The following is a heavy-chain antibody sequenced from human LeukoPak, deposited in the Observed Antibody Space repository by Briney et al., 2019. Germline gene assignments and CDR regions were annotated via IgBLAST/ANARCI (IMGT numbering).Heavy chain of an antibody. Sequence: GGSLRLSCAASGFTFSSYAMSWVRQAPGKGLEWVSAISGSGGSTYYADSVKGRFTISRDNSKNTLYLQMNSLRAEDTAVYYCARDYCSSTSCFISDYWGQGTLVSVSS. CDR3: ARDYCSSTSCFISDY. J-gene: IGHJ4*02. CDR1: GFTFSSYA. CDR2: ISGSGGST. D-gene: IGHD2-2*01. V-gene: IGHV3-23*01.